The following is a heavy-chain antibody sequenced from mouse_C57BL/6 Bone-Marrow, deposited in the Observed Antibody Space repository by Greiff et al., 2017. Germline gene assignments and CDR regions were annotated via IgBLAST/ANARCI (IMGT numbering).Heavy chain of an antibody. J-gene: IGHJ1*03. Sequence: VQLQESGPELVKPGASVKISCKASGYAFSSSWMNWVKQRPGKGLEWIGRIYPGDGDTNYNGKFKGKATLTADKSSSTAYMQLSSLTSEDSAVYFCARGNDYAWYFDVWGTGTTVTVSS. CDR3: ARGNDYAWYFDV. CDR2: IYPGDGDT. D-gene: IGHD2-4*01. V-gene: IGHV1-82*01. CDR1: GYAFSSSW.